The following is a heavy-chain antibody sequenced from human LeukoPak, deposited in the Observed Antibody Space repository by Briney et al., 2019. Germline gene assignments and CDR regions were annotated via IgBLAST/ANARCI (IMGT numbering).Heavy chain of an antibody. J-gene: IGHJ1*01. D-gene: IGHD2-15*01. Sequence: SQTLFLTCTVSGGSISSGGYYWSWIRQHPGKGLEWIGYIYYSGSTYYNPSLKSRVTISVDTSKNQFSLKLSSVTAADTAVYYCARAPGYCSGGSCYTPPAEYFQHWGQGTLVTVSS. CDR2: IYYSGST. CDR1: GGSISSGGYY. V-gene: IGHV4-31*03. CDR3: ARAPGYCSGGSCYTPPAEYFQH.